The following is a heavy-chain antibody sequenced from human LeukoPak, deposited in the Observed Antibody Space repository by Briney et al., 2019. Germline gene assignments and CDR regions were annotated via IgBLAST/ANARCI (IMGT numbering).Heavy chain of an antibody. V-gene: IGHV3-9*01. D-gene: IGHD5-18*01. J-gene: IGHJ4*02. CDR3: AKDRGYSYSSSYDY. CDR2: ISWNSGRI. CDR1: GFTVNSKY. Sequence: PGGSLRLSCAASGFTVNSKYMSWVRQAPGKGLEWVSGISWNSGRIGYADSVKGRFTISRDNAKNSLYLQMDSLRAEDTAFYYCAKDRGYSYSSSYDYWGQGTLVTVSS.